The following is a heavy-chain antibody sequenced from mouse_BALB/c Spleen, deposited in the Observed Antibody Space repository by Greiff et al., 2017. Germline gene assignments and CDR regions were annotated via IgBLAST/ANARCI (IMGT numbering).Heavy chain of an antibody. J-gene: IGHJ4*01. CDR3: ARGGYGSSLLAMDY. V-gene: IGHV1-87*01. Sequence: QVQLQQSGAELARPGASVKLSCKASGYTFTSYWMQWVKQRPGQGLEWIGAIYPGDGDTRYTQKFKGKATLTADKSSSTAYMQLSSLASEDSAVYYCARGGYGSSLLAMDYWGQGTSVTVSS. D-gene: IGHD1-1*01. CDR1: GYTFTSYW. CDR2: IYPGDGDT.